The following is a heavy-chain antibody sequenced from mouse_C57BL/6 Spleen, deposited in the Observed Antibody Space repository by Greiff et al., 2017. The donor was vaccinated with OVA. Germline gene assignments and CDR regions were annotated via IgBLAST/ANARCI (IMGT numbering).Heavy chain of an antibody. CDR1: GYSFTGYY. Sequence: VQLQQSGPELVKPGASVKISCKASGYSFTGYYMNWVKQSPEKSLEWIGEINPSTGGTTYNQKFKAKATLTVDKSSSPAYMQLKSLTSEDSAVYYCARPYYSPYWYFDVWGTGTTVTVSS. D-gene: IGHD2-12*01. J-gene: IGHJ1*03. CDR2: INPSTGGT. V-gene: IGHV1-42*01. CDR3: ARPYYSPYWYFDV.